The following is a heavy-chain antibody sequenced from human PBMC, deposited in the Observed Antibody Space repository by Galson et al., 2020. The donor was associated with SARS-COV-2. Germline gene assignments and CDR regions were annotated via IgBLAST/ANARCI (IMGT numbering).Heavy chain of an antibody. CDR1: GGSISSYT. CDR2: VYYTGGT. V-gene: IGHV4-59*08. CDR3: ARGYFDWLPNL. D-gene: IGHD3-9*01. J-gene: IGHJ5*02. Sequence: SETLSLTCTVSGGSISSYTWSWIRQSPGGGLEWIGYVYYTGGTSYNPSLKSRVTISADTSQNYLSLKLKFVTAADTAVYFCARGYFDWLPNLWGQGSLVTVS.